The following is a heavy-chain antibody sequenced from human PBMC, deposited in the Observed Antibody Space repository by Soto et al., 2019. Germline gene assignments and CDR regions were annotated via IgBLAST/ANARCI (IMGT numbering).Heavy chain of an antibody. J-gene: IGHJ3*02. V-gene: IGHV3-49*03. CDR2: IRSKAYGGTT. CDR3: TRPTYLYDRSDCPSDI. Sequence: PGGSLRLSCTASGFTFGDYAMSWFRQAPGKGLDRVGFIRSKAYGGTTEYAASVKGRFTISRDDSKSITYLQMNSIKTEDTSVSYSTRPTYLYDRSDCPSDIWGPRTMVTV. D-gene: IGHD3-22*01. CDR1: GFTFGDYA.